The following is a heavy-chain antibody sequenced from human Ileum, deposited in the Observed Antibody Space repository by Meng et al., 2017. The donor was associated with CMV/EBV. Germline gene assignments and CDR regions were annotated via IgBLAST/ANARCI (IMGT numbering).Heavy chain of an antibody. Sequence: GGSLRLSGVASGFTFNMHGMHWVRQAPGKGLVWVSRCDNDGSDHSYADSVKGRFTVSRDNAKNTVFLQMNSLRVEDTAVYYCVKDGGYDFAFDVWGHGTMVTVSS. D-gene: IGHD5-12*01. J-gene: IGHJ3*01. V-gene: IGHV3-74*01. CDR1: GFTFNMHG. CDR3: VKDGGYDFAFDV. CDR2: CDNDGSDH.